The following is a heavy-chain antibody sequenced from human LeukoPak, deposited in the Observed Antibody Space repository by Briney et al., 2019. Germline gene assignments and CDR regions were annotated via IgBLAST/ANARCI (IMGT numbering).Heavy chain of an antibody. J-gene: IGHJ5*02. CDR3: GGSLNYGSGSYQDWFDP. CDR2: ISAYNGNT. D-gene: IGHD3-10*01. Sequence: ASVKVSCKASGYTFTSYGISWVRQAPGQGLEWMGWISAYNGNTNYAQKLQGRVTMTTDTSTSTAYMELRSLRSDDTAVYYCGGSLNYGSGSYQDWFDPWGQGTLVTVSS. V-gene: IGHV1-18*01. CDR1: GYTFTSYG.